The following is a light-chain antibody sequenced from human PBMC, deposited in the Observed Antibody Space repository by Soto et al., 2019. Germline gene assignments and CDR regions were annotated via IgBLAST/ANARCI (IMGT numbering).Light chain of an antibody. CDR2: NVS. Sequence: QSALTQPASVSGSPAESITISCTGTSSDVGGYNYVSWNQQHPVKAPKLKIYNVSNRPSWVSNRFSGSKDGNPASLTISGLKESNESHYSCRAFMCTNTLLFGGGTKLTDL. V-gene: IGLV2-14*01. CDR3: RAFMCTNTLL. J-gene: IGLJ2*01. CDR1: SSDVGGYNY.